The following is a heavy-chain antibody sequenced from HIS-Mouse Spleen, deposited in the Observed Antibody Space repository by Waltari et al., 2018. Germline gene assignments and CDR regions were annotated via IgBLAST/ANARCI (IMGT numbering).Heavy chain of an antibody. J-gene: IGHJ4*02. Sequence: EVQLVEAGGGLVQPGGSRRLPGAASGFPFSSIGRSWVRQAPGEELECGANTKQDGSEKYYVDSVKGRFTISRDNAKNSLYLQMNSLRVEDTAVYYCARDGGTGDFDYWGQGTLVTVSS. CDR2: TKQDGSEK. V-gene: IGHV3-7*01. CDR1: GFPFSSIG. D-gene: IGHD7-27*01. CDR3: ARDGGTGDFDY.